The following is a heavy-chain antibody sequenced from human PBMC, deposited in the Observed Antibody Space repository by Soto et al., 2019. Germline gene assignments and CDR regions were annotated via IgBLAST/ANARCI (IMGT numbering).Heavy chain of an antibody. CDR1: GGTFSSYA. J-gene: IGHJ6*02. CDR2: IIPIFGTA. V-gene: IGHV1-69*12. D-gene: IGHD1-20*01. CDR3: ARSLTGTYYYYGMDV. Sequence: QVQLVQSGAEVKKPGSSVKVSCKASGGTFSSYAINWVRQAPGQGLEWMGGIIPIFGTADYAQKFKGRVTITADESXXTAYMELSSLRSEDTAVYYCARSLTGTYYYYGMDVWGQGTTVTVSS.